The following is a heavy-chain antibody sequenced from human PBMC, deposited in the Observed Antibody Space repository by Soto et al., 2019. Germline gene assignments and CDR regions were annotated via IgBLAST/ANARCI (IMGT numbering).Heavy chain of an antibody. D-gene: IGHD1-26*01. Sequence: SETLSLPCTASGGSISGYYWSWLRHPPGKGLEWIGYIYNIGSTYYNPSLKSRVTISVDTSKNQFSLKLSSVTAADTAVYYCTRGYSGRYYEYFHHWGQGTLVTVSS. CDR3: TRGYSGRYYEYFHH. J-gene: IGHJ1*01. V-gene: IGHV4-59*01. CDR2: IYNIGST. CDR1: GGSISGYY.